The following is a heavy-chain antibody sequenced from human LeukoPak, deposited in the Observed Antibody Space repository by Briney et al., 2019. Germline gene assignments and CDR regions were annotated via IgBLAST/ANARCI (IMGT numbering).Heavy chain of an antibody. CDR1: GGSVSSGSYY. Sequence: SETQSLTCTVSGGSVSSGSYYWSWIRQPPGKGLEWIGYIYYSGSTNYNPSLKSRVTISVDTSKNQFSLKLSSVTAADTAVYYCARYRPLYFDYWGQGTLVTVSS. CDR2: IYYSGST. J-gene: IGHJ4*02. V-gene: IGHV4-61*01. CDR3: ARYRPLYFDY.